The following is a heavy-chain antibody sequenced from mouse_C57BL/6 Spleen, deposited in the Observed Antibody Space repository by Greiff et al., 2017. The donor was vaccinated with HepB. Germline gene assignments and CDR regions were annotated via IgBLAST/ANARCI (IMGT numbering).Heavy chain of an antibody. Sequence: EVKLVESGGGLVQPGGSLKLSCAASGFTFSDYGMAWVRQAPRTGPEWVAFISNLAYSIYYAATVTGRFTISRENAKNPLYLEMSRLRSEDTAMYYCARQGGSSYAMDYWGQGTSVTVSS. CDR1: GFTFSDYG. V-gene: IGHV5-15*01. CDR2: ISNLAYSI. J-gene: IGHJ4*01. CDR3: ARQGGSSYAMDY. D-gene: IGHD1-1*01.